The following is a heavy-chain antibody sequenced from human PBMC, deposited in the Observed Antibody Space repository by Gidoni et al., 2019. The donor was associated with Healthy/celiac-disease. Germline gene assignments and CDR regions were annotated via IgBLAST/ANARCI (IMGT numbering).Heavy chain of an antibody. D-gene: IGHD3-22*01. CDR3: AREDYYDSSGYRC. J-gene: IGHJ4*02. V-gene: IGHV1-69*04. Sequence: SVKVSCNASGGPFSSYTISWVRQAPGQGLEWMGRIIPILSIANYAQKFQGRVTITADKSTSTAYMELSSLRSEDTAVYYCAREDYYDSSGYRCWGQGTLVTVSS. CDR2: IIPILSIA. CDR1: GGPFSSYT.